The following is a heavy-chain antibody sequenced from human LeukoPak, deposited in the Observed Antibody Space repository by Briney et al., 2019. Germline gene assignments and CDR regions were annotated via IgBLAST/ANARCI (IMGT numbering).Heavy chain of an antibody. Sequence: GGSLRLSCAASGFTFSSYSMNWVRQAPGKGLEWVSYISSSSSTVKYADSVKGRFTISRDNAKNLLYLQMSSLRDEDTAVYYCARSAAGPFYYFDYWGQGTLVTVSS. CDR1: GFTFSSYS. V-gene: IGHV3-48*02. CDR2: ISSSSSTV. J-gene: IGHJ4*02. CDR3: ARSAAGPFYYFDY. D-gene: IGHD6-13*01.